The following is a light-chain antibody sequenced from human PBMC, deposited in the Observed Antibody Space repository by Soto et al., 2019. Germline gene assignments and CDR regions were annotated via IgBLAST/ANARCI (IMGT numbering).Light chain of an antibody. J-gene: IGKJ1*01. Sequence: DVVMTQSPLSLPVTLGQPASISCRSSQSLVYSDGNTYLSWFQLRPGQSPRRLIYEVSNRDSGVPDRFSGSGSGTDFTLKISRVEAEDVGVYYCMQGPHWPWTFGQGTKVEIK. CDR3: MQGPHWPWT. V-gene: IGKV2-30*01. CDR2: EVS. CDR1: QSLVYSDGNTY.